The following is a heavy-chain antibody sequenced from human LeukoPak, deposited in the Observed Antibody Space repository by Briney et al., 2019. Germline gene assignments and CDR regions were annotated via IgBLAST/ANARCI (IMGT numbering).Heavy chain of an antibody. Sequence: PGGSLRLSCTVSGFTVSSNSMSWVRQAPGKVLEWVSFIYSDNTHYSDSVKGRFTISRDNSKNTLYLQMNSLRAEHTAVYYCARRAGAYSHPYDYWGQGTLVTVSS. V-gene: IGHV3-53*01. CDR1: GFTVSSNS. D-gene: IGHD4/OR15-4a*01. J-gene: IGHJ4*02. CDR2: IYSDNT. CDR3: ARRAGAYSHPYDY.